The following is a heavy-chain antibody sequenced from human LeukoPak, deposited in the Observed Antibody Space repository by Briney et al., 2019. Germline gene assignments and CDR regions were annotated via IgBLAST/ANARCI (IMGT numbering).Heavy chain of an antibody. CDR2: ISSSGSTI. CDR1: GFTFSNYS. V-gene: IGHV3-48*01. J-gene: IGHJ3*02. D-gene: IGHD3-22*01. Sequence: PGGSLRLSCAASGFTFSNYSMNWVRQAPGKGLEWVSYISSSGSTIYYADSVKGRFTISRDNAKNSLYLQMSSLRAEDKAVYYCARAGRYSYDSSGYYYDAFDMWGQGTMVTVSS. CDR3: ARAGRYSYDSSGYYYDAFDM.